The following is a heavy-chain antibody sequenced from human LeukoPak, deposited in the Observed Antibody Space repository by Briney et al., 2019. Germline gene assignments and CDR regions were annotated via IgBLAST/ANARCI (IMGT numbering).Heavy chain of an antibody. D-gene: IGHD6-19*01. CDR3: AKMRQWLIGYFDY. Sequence: GRSLRLSCAASGFTFSSYGMYWVRQAPGKGLEWVAVISYDGSAMYYADSVRGRFTISRDNSKNTLYLQMNSLRTEDTAVYHCAKMRQWLIGYFDYWSQGTLVTVSS. V-gene: IGHV3-30*18. CDR1: GFTFSSYG. CDR2: ISYDGSAM. J-gene: IGHJ4*02.